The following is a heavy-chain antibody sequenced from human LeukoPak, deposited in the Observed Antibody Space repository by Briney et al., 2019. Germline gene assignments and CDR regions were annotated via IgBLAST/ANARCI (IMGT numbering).Heavy chain of an antibody. CDR1: GGSISSYY. V-gene: IGHV4-59*08. J-gene: IGHJ5*02. CDR3: ARRERSNWFDP. CDR2: IYYSGST. D-gene: IGHD6-25*01. Sequence: SETLSLTCTVSGGSISSYYWSWIRQPPGKGLEWIGYIYYSGSTNYNPSLKSRVTISVDTSKNQFSLKLSSVTAADTAVYYCARRERSNWFDPWGQGTMVTVFS.